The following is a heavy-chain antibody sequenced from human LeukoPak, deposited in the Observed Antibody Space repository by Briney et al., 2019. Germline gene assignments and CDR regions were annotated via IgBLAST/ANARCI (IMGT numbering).Heavy chain of an antibody. V-gene: IGHV1-18*01. CDR2: ISAYNGNT. Sequence: ASVKVSCKASGYTFTSYGISWVRQAPGQGLEWMGWISAYNGNTNYAQKLQGRVTITTDTSTSTAYMELRSLRSDDTAVYYCARGALRYFDWLSLGVGSDAFDIWGQGTMVTASS. CDR1: GYTFTSYG. D-gene: IGHD3-9*01. J-gene: IGHJ3*02. CDR3: ARGALRYFDWLSLGVGSDAFDI.